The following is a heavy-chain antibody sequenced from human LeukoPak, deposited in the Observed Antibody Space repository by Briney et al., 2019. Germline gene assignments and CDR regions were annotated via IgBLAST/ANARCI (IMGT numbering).Heavy chain of an antibody. J-gene: IGHJ4*02. CDR3: ARDEGYYFDS. Sequence: GGSLRLSCAASGFTFSWSDMNWVRQAPGKGLEWVASISRNSTYIHYADSVKGRFTISRDNARNSLFLQMNSLRAEDTAIYYCARDEGYYFDSWGQGTQVTVSS. V-gene: IGHV3-21*01. CDR1: GFTFSWSD. CDR2: ISRNSTYI.